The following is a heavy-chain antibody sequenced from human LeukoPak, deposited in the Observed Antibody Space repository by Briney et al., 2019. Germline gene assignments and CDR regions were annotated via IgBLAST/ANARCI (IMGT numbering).Heavy chain of an antibody. V-gene: IGHV1-8*01. CDR3: ARGPILYSGYDGGSWFDP. J-gene: IGHJ5*02. CDR1: GYTFTSYD. Sequence: ASVKVFCKASGYTFTSYDINWVRQATGQGLEWMGWMNPNSGNTGYAQKFQGRVTMTRITSISTAYLELSSLRSEDTAVYYCARGPILYSGYDGGSWFDPWGQGTLVTVSS. D-gene: IGHD5-12*01. CDR2: MNPNSGNT.